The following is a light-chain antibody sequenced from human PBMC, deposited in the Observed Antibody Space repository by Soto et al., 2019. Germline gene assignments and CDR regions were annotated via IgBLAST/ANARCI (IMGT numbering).Light chain of an antibody. CDR2: EVS. Sequence: PVLTHPASVSGAAGQWITISCTGTSSYVGGYKFVSWYQQHPSKAPKLMIYEVSNRPSGVSNRFSGSKSGNTASLTISGLQTEDEADYYCGSYTSSSTYVFGTGTKVTVL. CDR1: SSYVGGYKF. CDR3: GSYTSSSTYV. V-gene: IGLV2-14*01. J-gene: IGLJ1*01.